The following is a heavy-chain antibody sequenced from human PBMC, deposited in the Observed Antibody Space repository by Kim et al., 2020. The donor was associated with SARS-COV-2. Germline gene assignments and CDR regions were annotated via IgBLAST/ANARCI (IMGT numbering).Heavy chain of an antibody. CDR3: ARQPLGIAVLWYSSGTHFDY. CDR2: IYYSGST. CDR1: GGSISSSSYY. V-gene: IGHV4-39*01. J-gene: IGHJ4*02. D-gene: IGHD6-19*01. Sequence: SETLSLTCTVSGGSISSSSYYWGWIRQPPGKGLEWIGSIYYSGSTYYNPSLKSRVTISVDTSKNQFSLKLSSVTAADTAVYYFARQPLGIAVLWYSSGTHFDYWGQGTLVTVSS.